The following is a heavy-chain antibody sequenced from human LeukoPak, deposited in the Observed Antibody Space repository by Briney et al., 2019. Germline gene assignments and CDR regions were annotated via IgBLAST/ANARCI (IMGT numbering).Heavy chain of an antibody. CDR1: GDSISSGSYY. V-gene: IGHV4-61*02. D-gene: IGHD3-22*01. CDR2: INTSGNT. CDR3: ARVTGYMIEDYFDY. J-gene: IGHJ4*02. Sequence: SETLSLTCTVSGDSISSGSYYWSWIRQPAGKGLDWIGRINTSGNTNYNPSLKSRVTISVDTSKNQFSLRLSSVTAADTAVYYCARVTGYMIEDYFDYWGQGTLVTVSS.